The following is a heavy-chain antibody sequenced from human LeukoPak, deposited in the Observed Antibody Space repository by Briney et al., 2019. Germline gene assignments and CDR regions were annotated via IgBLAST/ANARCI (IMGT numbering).Heavy chain of an antibody. CDR2: ISSSSSII. CDR1: GFTFSDYY. J-gene: IGHJ3*02. D-gene: IGHD6-19*01. Sequence: PGGSLRLSCAASGFTFSDYYMSWIRQAPGKGLEWISYISSSSSIIEYADSVKGRFTISRDNAKNTLYLQMNSLRAEDTAVYYCARERQWPNDAFDIWGQGTMVTVSS. CDR3: ARERQWPNDAFDI. V-gene: IGHV3-11*04.